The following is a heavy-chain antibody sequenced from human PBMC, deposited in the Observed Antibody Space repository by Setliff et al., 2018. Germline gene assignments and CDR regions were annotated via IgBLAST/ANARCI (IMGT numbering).Heavy chain of an antibody. CDR3: ARRMWELRSDAFDI. V-gene: IGHV1-2*04. Sequence: ASVKVSCKASGYTFTSYGISWVRQAPGQGLEWMGWINPNSGGTNYAQKFQGWVTMTRDTSISTAYMELSRLRSDDTAVYYCARRMWELRSDAFDIWGQGTMVTVS. J-gene: IGHJ3*02. CDR2: INPNSGGT. CDR1: GYTFTSYG. D-gene: IGHD1-26*01.